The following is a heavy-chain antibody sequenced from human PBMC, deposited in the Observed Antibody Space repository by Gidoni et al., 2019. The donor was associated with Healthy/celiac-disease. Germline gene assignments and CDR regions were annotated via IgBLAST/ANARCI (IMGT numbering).Heavy chain of an antibody. Sequence: QMQLVQSGPEVKKPATSVNVSCKASGFTFTSSAMQWVRQARGQRLEWIGWIVVGSGNTNYEQKFQERVTITRDMSTSTAYMELSSLRSEDTAVYYCAADLAYDSSVPLEYWGQGTLVTVSS. V-gene: IGHV1-58*02. CDR3: AADLAYDSSVPLEY. D-gene: IGHD3-22*01. J-gene: IGHJ4*02. CDR1: GFTFTSSA. CDR2: IVVGSGNT.